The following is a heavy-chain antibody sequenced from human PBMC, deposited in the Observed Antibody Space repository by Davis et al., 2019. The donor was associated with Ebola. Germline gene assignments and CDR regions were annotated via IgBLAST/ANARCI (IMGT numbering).Heavy chain of an antibody. CDR3: ARDLVTGPVGY. D-gene: IGHD2-21*02. J-gene: IGHJ4*02. CDR2: ISAYNGNT. CDR1: GYTFSNYG. Sequence: ASVKVSCKASGYTFSNYGLSWVRQAPGQGLEWMGWISAYNGNTNYAQKLQGRVTMTTDTSTSTAYMELRSLRSDDTAVYYCARDLVTGPVGYWGQGTLVTVSS. V-gene: IGHV1-18*01.